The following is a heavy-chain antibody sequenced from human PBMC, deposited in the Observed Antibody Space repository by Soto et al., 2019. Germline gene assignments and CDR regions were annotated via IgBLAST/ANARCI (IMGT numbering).Heavy chain of an antibody. V-gene: IGHV3-23*01. CDR3: AKDLGRWED. CDR1: GFTFSSYA. J-gene: IGHJ1*01. CDR2: ISGSGGST. Sequence: GGSPRLSCAASGFTFSSYAMSWFRQAPGKGLEWVSAISGSGGSTYYADSVKGRFTISRDNSKNTLYLQMNSLRAEDTAGDYCAKDLGRWEDWGQGTGVNVAS. D-gene: IGHD1-26*01.